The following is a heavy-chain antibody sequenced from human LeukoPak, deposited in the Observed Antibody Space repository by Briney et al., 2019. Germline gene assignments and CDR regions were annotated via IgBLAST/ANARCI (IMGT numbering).Heavy chain of an antibody. CDR3: ARSSRQKLEHYDYYYIDV. CDR2: TSSSGDIT. J-gene: IGHJ6*03. D-gene: IGHD1-1*01. V-gene: IGHV3-48*04. CDR1: GFTFSSYA. Sequence: PGGSLRLSCAASGFTFSSYAMSWVRQAPGKGLEWISYTSSSGDITYYADSVKGRFTISRDNARNSLYLQMNSLRAEDTAVYYCARSSRQKLEHYDYYYIDVWGKGTTVTVSS.